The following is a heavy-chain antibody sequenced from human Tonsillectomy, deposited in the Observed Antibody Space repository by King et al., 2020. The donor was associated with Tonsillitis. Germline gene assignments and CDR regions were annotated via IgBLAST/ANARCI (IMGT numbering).Heavy chain of an antibody. CDR1: GFTFSTYA. V-gene: IGHV3-30*04. Sequence: VQLVESGGGVVQPGRSQRLSCAASGFTFSTYAVHWVRQAPGKGLEWVAVISFDGSNKYYADSVKGRFTISRDNSKNTLYLQMDSLRPEDTAMYYCASGEGFCSGGSCHSYYYHGMDVWGQGPTVTVSS. CDR3: ASGEGFCSGGSCHSYYYHGMDV. J-gene: IGHJ6*02. D-gene: IGHD2-15*01. CDR2: ISFDGSNK.